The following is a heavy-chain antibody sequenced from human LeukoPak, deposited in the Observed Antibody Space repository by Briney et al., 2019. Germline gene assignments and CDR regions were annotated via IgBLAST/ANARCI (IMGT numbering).Heavy chain of an antibody. D-gene: IGHD3-10*01. CDR1: GFTFSSYG. CDR3: ARGLNYYGSGSPDY. J-gene: IGHJ4*02. V-gene: IGHV3-30*03. CDR2: ISYDGSNK. Sequence: GGSLRLSCAASGFTFSSYGMHWVRQAPGKGLEWVAVISYDGSNKYYADSVKGRFTISRGNSKNTLYLQMNSLRAEDTAVYYCARGLNYYGSGSPDYWGQGTLVTVSS.